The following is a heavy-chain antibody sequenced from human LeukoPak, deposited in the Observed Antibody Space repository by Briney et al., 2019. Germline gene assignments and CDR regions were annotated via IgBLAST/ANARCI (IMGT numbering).Heavy chain of an antibody. Sequence: PSETLSLTCTVSGGSISSYYWSWIRQPPGKGLEWIGSIYYSGSTYYNPSLKSRVTISVDTSKNQFSLKLSSVTAADTAVYYCASIAVAGGGSDWGQGTMVTVSS. D-gene: IGHD6-19*01. V-gene: IGHV4-39*01. J-gene: IGHJ3*01. CDR2: IYYSGST. CDR1: GGSISSYY. CDR3: ASIAVAGGGSD.